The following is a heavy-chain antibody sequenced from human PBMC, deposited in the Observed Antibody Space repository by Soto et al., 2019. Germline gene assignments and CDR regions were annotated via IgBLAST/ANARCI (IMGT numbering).Heavy chain of an antibody. CDR1: GGSISSGGYY. V-gene: IGHV4-31*03. CDR3: ARGGFYKQLVRGAFDI. Sequence: PSETLSLTCTVSGGSISSGGYYWSWIRQHPGKGLEWIGYIYYSGSTYYNPSLKSRVTISVDTSKNQFSLKLSSVTAADTAVYYCARGGFYKQLVRGAFDIWGQGTMVT. J-gene: IGHJ3*02. CDR2: IYYSGST. D-gene: IGHD6-6*01.